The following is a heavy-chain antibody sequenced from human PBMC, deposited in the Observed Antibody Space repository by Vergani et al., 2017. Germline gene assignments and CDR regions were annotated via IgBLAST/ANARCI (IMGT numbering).Heavy chain of an antibody. CDR2: NIHIFGTA. Sequence: QVQLVQSGAEVKKPGSSVKVSCKASGDTFSSYAIRWVRQAPGQGLEWMGRNIHIFGTANNAQKFQGRVTITADKSTITAYMALSSLRSEDTAVYYCAGTLVYSSSDFDYWGQGTLVTVSS. D-gene: IGHD6-6*01. J-gene: IGHJ4*02. V-gene: IGHV1-69*14. CDR1: GDTFSSYA. CDR3: AGTLVYSSSDFDY.